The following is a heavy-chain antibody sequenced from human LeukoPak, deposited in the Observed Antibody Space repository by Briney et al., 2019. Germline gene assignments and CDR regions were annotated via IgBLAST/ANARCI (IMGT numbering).Heavy chain of an antibody. CDR2: INHSGST. Sequence: KPSETLSLTCAVYGGSSSGYYWSWIRQPPGKGLEWIGEINHSGSTNYNPSLKSRATISVDTSKNQFSLKLSSVTAADTAVYYCARVRRYFDWLLDYWGQGTLVTVSS. D-gene: IGHD3-9*01. CDR3: ARVRRYFDWLLDY. V-gene: IGHV4-34*01. J-gene: IGHJ4*02. CDR1: GGSSSGYY.